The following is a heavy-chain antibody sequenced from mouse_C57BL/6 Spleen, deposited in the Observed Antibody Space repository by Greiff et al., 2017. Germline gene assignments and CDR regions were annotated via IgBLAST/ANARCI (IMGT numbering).Heavy chain of an antibody. CDR2: IHPNSGST. D-gene: IGHD1-1*01. J-gene: IGHJ1*03. CDR3: ARDYYGSSYGWDFDV. CDR1: GYTFTSYW. Sequence: QVQLQQPGAELVKPGASVKLSCKASGYTFTSYWMHWVKQRPGQGLEWIGMIHPNSGSTNYNEKFKSKATLTVDNSSSTAYMQLSRLASEDSAVYYCARDYYGSSYGWDFDVWGTGTTVTVSS. V-gene: IGHV1-64*01.